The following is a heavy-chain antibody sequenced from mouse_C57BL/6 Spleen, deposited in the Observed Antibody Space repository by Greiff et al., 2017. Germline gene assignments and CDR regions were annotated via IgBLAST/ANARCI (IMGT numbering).Heavy chain of an antibody. CDR1: GFTFSSYA. V-gene: IGHV5-4*01. CDR2: ISDGGSYT. D-gene: IGHD2-5*01. CDR3: ARESNYAYFDY. Sequence: EVHLVESGGGLVKPGGSLKLSCAASGFTFSSYAMSWVRQTPEKRLEWVATISDGGSYTYYPDNVKGRFTISRDNAKNNLYLQMSHLKSEDTAMXYCARESNYAYFDYWGQGTTLTVSS. J-gene: IGHJ2*01.